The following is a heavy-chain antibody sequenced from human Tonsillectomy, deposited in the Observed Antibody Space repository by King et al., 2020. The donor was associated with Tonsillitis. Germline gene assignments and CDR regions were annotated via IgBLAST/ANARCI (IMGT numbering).Heavy chain of an antibody. CDR1: GGSFSGYY. V-gene: IGHV4-34*01. D-gene: IGHD3-3*01. Sequence: VQLPQWGAGLLKPSETLSLTCAVYGGSFSGYYWSWIRQPPGKGLEWIGEINHSGSTNYNPSLKSRVTISVDTSKNQFSLKLSSVTAADTAVYYCARGYYDFWSGYFGSGWFDPWGQGTLVTVSS. J-gene: IGHJ5*02. CDR3: ARGYYDFWSGYFGSGWFDP. CDR2: INHSGST.